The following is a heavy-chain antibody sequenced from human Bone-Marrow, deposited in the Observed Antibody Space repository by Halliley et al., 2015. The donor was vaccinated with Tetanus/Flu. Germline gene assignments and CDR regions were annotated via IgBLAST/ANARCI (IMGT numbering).Heavy chain of an antibody. CDR1: GGTFGGYF. CDR2: IDHTGKT. V-gene: IGHV4-34*01. J-gene: IGHJ4*02. Sequence: TLSLTCVVSGGTFGGYFSTWIRQSPGKGLEWIAEIDHTGKTNYNPSLKSRLSIAVDTSKNQFSLNLTSVTAADTAVYYCARDNLVGATTIDFWGQGTLVTVS. CDR3: ARDNLVGATTIDF. D-gene: IGHD1-26*01.